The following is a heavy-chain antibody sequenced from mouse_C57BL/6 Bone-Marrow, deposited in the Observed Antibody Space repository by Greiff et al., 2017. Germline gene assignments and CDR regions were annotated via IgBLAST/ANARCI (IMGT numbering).Heavy chain of an antibody. V-gene: IGHV1-85*01. Sequence: QVQLQQSGPELVKPGASVKLSCKASGYTFTSYDINWVKQRPGQGLEWIGWIYPRDGRTKYNEKFKGKATLTVATSSSTAYMELHSLTSEDSAVYFCAIITTVVAKGYWGQGTTLTVSS. D-gene: IGHD1-1*01. CDR3: AIITTVVAKGY. J-gene: IGHJ2*01. CDR1: GYTFTSYD. CDR2: IYPRDGRT.